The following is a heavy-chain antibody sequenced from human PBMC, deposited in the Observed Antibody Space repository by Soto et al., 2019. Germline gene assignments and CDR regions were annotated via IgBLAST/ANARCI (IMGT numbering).Heavy chain of an antibody. CDR1: GFSLSTSEVG. CDR3: AHKGNYGRIDN. D-gene: IGHD3-10*01. V-gene: IGHV2-5*02. J-gene: IGHJ4*02. Sequence: QITLKESGPTLVKPTQTLTLTCTFSGFSLSTSEVGVGWIRQPPGKALEWLALIYWDDVKRYSPSLKSRLSITKDTPNNQVVLTMTNMDPVDTATYYCAHKGNYGRIDNWGQGTLVTVSS. CDR2: IYWDDVK.